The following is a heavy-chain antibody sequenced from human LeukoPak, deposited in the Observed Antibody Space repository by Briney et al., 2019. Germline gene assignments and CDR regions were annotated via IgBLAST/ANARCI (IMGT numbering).Heavy chain of an antibody. CDR1: GFTFSTHW. CDR3: ARGGLAAFDY. V-gene: IGHV3-21*01. Sequence: GGSLRLSCAASGFTFSTHWMSWFRQAPGKGLEWVSSISSSSSYIYYADSVKGRFTISRDNAKNSLYLQMNSLRAEDTAVYYCARGGLAAFDYWGQGTLVTVSS. CDR2: ISSSSSYI. J-gene: IGHJ4*02. D-gene: IGHD2-15*01.